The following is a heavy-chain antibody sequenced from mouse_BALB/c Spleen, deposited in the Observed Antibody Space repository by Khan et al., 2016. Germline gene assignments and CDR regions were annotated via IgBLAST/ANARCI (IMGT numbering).Heavy chain of an antibody. J-gene: IGHJ2*01. CDR3: ASSEDGYLYYFAY. CDR1: GYSITSDYA. D-gene: IGHD2-3*01. V-gene: IGHV3-2*02. Sequence: EVQLQESGPGLVKPSQSLSLTCTVTGYSITSDYAWNWIRQFPGNQLEWMGYISYSGSTSYNPSLNSRISITRDTSKNQFFLQLNSVTTEDTATYYGASSEDGYLYYFAYWGQGTTLTVSS. CDR2: ISYSGST.